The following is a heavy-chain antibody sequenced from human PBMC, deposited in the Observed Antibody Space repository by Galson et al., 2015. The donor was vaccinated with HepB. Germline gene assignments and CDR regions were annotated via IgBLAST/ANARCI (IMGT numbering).Heavy chain of an antibody. D-gene: IGHD3-22*01. Sequence: SLRLSCAASGFRFSSYAMNWVRQAPGKGLEWVSSISASSSYIDYADSVKGRFTISRDNAKNSLYLQMKSLRAEDTAVYYCARDDYDSSVYSYKWLDPWGQGTLVTVSS. CDR3: ARDDYDSSVYSYKWLDP. CDR2: ISASSSYI. V-gene: IGHV3-21*01. CDR1: GFRFSSYA. J-gene: IGHJ5*02.